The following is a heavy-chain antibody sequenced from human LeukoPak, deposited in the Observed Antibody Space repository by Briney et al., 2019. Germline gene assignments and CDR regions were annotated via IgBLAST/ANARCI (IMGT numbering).Heavy chain of an antibody. CDR1: GYTFSSYG. Sequence: GGSPRLSCAASGYTFSSYGMHWVRQAPGKGLEWVAVIWYDGSDKYYADSVKGRFTISRDNSKNTLYLQMNSLRAEDTAVYYCAKDPGGLSPPAHYGMDVWGQGTTVTVSS. J-gene: IGHJ6*02. CDR2: IWYDGSDK. CDR3: AKDPGGLSPPAHYGMDV. D-gene: IGHD2/OR15-2a*01. V-gene: IGHV3-30*02.